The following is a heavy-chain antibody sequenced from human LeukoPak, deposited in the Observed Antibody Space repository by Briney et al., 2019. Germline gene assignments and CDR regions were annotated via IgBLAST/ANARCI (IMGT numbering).Heavy chain of an antibody. CDR3: GRQGYTATHYFLDY. Sequence: SEPLSLTCTFSSGSISSYYWGWVRQPPGKGLEWIGRIYTTGTTHYNPSLKSRVTMSIDTSTDQFSLNLRSMTAADTAVYFCGRQGYTATHYFLDYWSQGTLVAVS. CDR1: SGSISSYY. CDR2: IYTTGTT. V-gene: IGHV4-4*07. J-gene: IGHJ4*02. D-gene: IGHD1-26*01.